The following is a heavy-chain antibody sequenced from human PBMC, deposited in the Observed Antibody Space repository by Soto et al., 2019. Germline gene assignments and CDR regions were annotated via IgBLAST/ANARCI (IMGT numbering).Heavy chain of an antibody. V-gene: IGHV3-11*01. CDR2: ISSSGSTI. J-gene: IGHJ4*02. Sequence: GSLRLSCAASGFTLSDYYMSWIRQAPGKGLEWVSYISSSGSTIYYADSVKGRFTISRDNAKNSLYLQMNSLRAEDTAVYYCARDPAVAGPSYFDYWGQGTMVTVYS. CDR3: ARDPAVAGPSYFDY. D-gene: IGHD6-19*01. CDR1: GFTLSDYY.